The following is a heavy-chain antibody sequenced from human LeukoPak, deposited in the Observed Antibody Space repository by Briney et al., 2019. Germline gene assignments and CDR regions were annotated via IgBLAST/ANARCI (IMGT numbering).Heavy chain of an antibody. J-gene: IGHJ4*02. D-gene: IGHD2-8*01. Sequence: SETLSLTCAVYGGSFSGYYWSWIRQPPGKGLEWIGYIYSSGSTNYNPSLSSRVTLSVDTSKNQFSLKLSSVTAADTGVYYCASATEMAKVFSFDYWGQGTLVTVSS. CDR3: ASATEMAKVFSFDY. CDR2: IYSSGST. CDR1: GGSFSGYY. V-gene: IGHV4-59*08.